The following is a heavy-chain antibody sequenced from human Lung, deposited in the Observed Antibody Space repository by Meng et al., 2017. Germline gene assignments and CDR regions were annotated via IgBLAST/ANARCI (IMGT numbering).Heavy chain of an antibody. CDR2: ISSSST. V-gene: IGHV3-21*01. CDR1: GFTFSSYS. D-gene: IGHD2-15*01. Sequence: EVQLVESGVGLDKPGGSLRLACAASGFTFSSYSMNWVRQAPGKGLEWVSSISSSSTYADSVKGRFTISRDNAKNSLYLQMNSLRAEDTAVYYCARGRVVVAATPSDFWGQGTLVTVSS. J-gene: IGHJ4*02. CDR3: ARGRVVVAATPSDF.